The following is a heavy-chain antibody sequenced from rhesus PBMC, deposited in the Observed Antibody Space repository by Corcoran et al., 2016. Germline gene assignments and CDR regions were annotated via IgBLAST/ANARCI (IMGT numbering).Heavy chain of an antibody. D-gene: IGHD4-29*01. V-gene: IGHV3S42*01. J-gene: IGHJ4*01. CDR2: INSGGGIT. CDR3: AKDLATVADTGDY. CDR1: GFTFSSYW. Sequence: EVQLVESGGGLAKPGGSLRLSCAASGFTFSSYWMNWVRHTPGKGLEWISAINSGGGITHDADSVKGRFTSSRDNSKNTLALQMNSLRAEDTAVYYCAKDLATVADTGDYWGQGVLVTVSS.